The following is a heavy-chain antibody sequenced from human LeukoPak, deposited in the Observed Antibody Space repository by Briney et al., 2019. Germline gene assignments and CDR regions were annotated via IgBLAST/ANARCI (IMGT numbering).Heavy chain of an antibody. Sequence: PGGSLRLSCAASGFTFSDYYMSWIRQAPGKGLEWVSYISSSGSTIYYADSVKGRFTISRDNSKNTLYLQMNSLRAEDTAVYYCARETRYYDILTAYYYGMDVWGQGTTVTVSS. CDR2: ISSSGSTI. CDR1: GFTFSDYY. D-gene: IGHD3-9*01. V-gene: IGHV3-11*01. CDR3: ARETRYYDILTAYYYGMDV. J-gene: IGHJ6*02.